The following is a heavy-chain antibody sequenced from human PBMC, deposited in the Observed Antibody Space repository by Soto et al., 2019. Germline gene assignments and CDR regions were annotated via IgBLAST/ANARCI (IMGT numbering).Heavy chain of an antibody. CDR2: TYYRSKWYN. Sequence: SETLSLTCAISGDSVASNSAAWNWIRQSPSRGLEWLGRTYYRSKWYNDYAVSVKSRIIINPDTSNNQFSLQLNSVTPEDTAVYFCAKGDNLGPKTGYAFDPWGQGIMVTVSS. D-gene: IGHD5-12*01. V-gene: IGHV6-1*01. J-gene: IGHJ5*02. CDR3: AKGDNLGPKTGYAFDP. CDR1: GDSVASNSAA.